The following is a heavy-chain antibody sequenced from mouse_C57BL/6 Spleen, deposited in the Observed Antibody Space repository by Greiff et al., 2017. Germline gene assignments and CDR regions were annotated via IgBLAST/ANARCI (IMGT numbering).Heavy chain of an antibody. V-gene: IGHV1-62-2*01. Sequence: LVEPGASVKLSCTASGYTFTEYTTHWVKQRSGQGLEWPGWVNTGSGSIKYNEKFKDKATLTADKSSSTVYMELSILTSEASAVYFCARHEKCGNGSFFDYWGQGTTLTVSS. CDR3: ARHEKCGNGSFFDY. D-gene: IGHD1-1*01. CDR1: GYTFTEYT. J-gene: IGHJ2*01. CDR2: VNTGSGSI.